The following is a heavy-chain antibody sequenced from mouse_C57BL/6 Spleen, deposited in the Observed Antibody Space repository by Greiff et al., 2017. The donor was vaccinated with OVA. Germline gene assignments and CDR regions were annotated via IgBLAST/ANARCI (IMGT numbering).Heavy chain of an antibody. CDR1: GYTFTSYW. D-gene: IGHD1-1*02. J-gene: IGHJ2*01. CDR3: ARHYGGVYFDY. CDR2: IDPSDSYT. Sequence: QVQLQQPGAELVKPGASVKLSCKASGYTFTSYWMQWVKQRPGQGLEWIGEIDPSDSYTNYNQKFKGKATLTVDTSSSTAYMQLSSLTSEDSAVYYCARHYGGVYFDYWGQGTTLTVSS. V-gene: IGHV1-50*01.